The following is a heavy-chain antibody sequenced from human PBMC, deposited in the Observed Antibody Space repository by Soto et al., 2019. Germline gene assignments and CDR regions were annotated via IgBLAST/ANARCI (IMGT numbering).Heavy chain of an antibody. CDR2: IIPIFGTA. J-gene: IGHJ6*01. Sequence: QVQLVQSGAEVKKPGSSVKVSCKASGGTFSSYAISWVRQAPGQGLEWMGGIIPIFGTANYAQKFQGRVTIAAEKTTSTAYMALSSLRAEDKVLYYCASVDYYDSRGYPIYYYYGMDVWGQGPTVPVSS. CDR3: ASVDYYDSRGYPIYYYYGMDV. V-gene: IGHV1-69*06. D-gene: IGHD3-22*01. CDR1: GGTFSSYA.